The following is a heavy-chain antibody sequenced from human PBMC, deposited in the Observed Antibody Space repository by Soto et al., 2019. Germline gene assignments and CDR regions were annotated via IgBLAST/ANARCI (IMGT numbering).Heavy chain of an antibody. J-gene: IGHJ5*02. Sequence: QVQLVQSGAEVKKPGASVKVSCRASGDTFIRHDINWVRQATGQGLEWMGWMNPNSGNTGYGQKFQGRLTLTRDTSISTAYMELSSLRSDDTAIYYCVRGAASWGQGTLVTVSS. CDR1: GDTFIRHD. CDR3: VRGAAS. V-gene: IGHV1-8*01. CDR2: MNPNSGNT.